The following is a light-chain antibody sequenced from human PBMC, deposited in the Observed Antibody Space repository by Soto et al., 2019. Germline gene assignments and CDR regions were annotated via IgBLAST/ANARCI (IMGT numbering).Light chain of an antibody. CDR1: QGISSY. CDR2: AAS. V-gene: IGKV1-8*01. J-gene: IGKJ1*01. CDR3: QQYYSYPVT. Sequence: AIRMTQSPSSLSASTGDRVNITCRASQGISSYLAWYQQKPGKAPKLLIYAASTLQSGVQSRFSGSGSGTDFTLAISCMQSEDFATYYCQQYYSYPVTFGQGTKVEIK.